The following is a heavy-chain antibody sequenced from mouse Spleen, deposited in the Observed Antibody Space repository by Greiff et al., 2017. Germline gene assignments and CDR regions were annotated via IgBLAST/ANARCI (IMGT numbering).Heavy chain of an antibody. CDR1: GYTFTSYW. Sequence: QVQLKQPGAELVKPGASVKVSCKASGYTFTSYWMHWVKQRPGQGLEWIGRIHPSDSDTNYNQKFKGKATLTVDKSSSTAYMQLSSLTSEDSAVYYCAIISDWDEGAMDYWGQGTSVTVSS. CDR3: AIISDWDEGAMDY. D-gene: IGHD4-1*01. J-gene: IGHJ4*01. CDR2: IHPSDSDT. V-gene: IGHV1-74*01.